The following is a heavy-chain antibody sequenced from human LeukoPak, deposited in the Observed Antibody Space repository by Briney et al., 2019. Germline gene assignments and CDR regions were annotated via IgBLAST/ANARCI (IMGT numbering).Heavy chain of an antibody. CDR2: INSDGSST. V-gene: IGHV3-74*01. D-gene: IGHD6-13*01. CDR1: GFTFSSYW. J-gene: IGHJ4*02. CDR3: ARESSSWYGDLYYSDY. Sequence: GGSLRLSCAASGFTFSSYWMHWVRQAPGKGLVWVSRINSDGSSTSYADSVKGRFTISRDNAKNTLYLQMNSLRAEDTAVYYCARESSSWYGDLYYSDYWGQGTLVTVSS.